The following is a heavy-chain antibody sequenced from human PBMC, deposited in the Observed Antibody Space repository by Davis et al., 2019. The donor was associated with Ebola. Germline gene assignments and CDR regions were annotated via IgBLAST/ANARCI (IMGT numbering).Heavy chain of an antibody. CDR1: GFTFSSYW. CDR3: AREGGDFWSGYWGELGAGWFDP. J-gene: IGHJ5*02. CDR2: IYSGGST. V-gene: IGHV3-66*01. Sequence: GESLKISCAASGFTFSSYWMSWVRQAPGKGLEWVSVIYSGGSTYYADSVKGRFTISRDNAKNSLYLQMNSLRAEDTAVYYCAREGGDFWSGYWGELGAGWFDPWGQGTLVTVSS. D-gene: IGHD3-3*01.